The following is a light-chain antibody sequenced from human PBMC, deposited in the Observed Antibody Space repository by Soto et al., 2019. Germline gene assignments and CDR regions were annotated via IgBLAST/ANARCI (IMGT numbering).Light chain of an antibody. CDR2: GAS. J-gene: IGKJ4*01. CDR1: QSVSNTY. V-gene: IGKV3-20*01. CDR3: PQYSCPLT. Sequence: EIVLTQSPGTLSLSPGERANLSCRASQSVSNTYLAWYQKKPGQAPSLLIYGASTRATGVPARFNGRASRTVFITTISRLEAEFVAYYCRPQYSCPLTFGRGTKVDI.